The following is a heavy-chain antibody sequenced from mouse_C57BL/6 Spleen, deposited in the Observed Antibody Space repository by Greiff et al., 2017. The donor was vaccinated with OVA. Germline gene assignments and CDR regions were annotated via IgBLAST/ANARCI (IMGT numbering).Heavy chain of an antibody. J-gene: IGHJ1*03. CDR3: ARQEDYYGSFDV. Sequence: EVQVVESGPELVKPGDSVKISCKASGYSFTGYFMNWVMQSHGKSLEWIGRINPYNGDTFYNQKFKGKATLTVDKSSSTAHMELRSLTSEDSAVYYCARQEDYYGSFDVWGTGTTVTVSS. CDR2: INPYNGDT. D-gene: IGHD1-1*01. V-gene: IGHV1-20*01. CDR1: GYSFTGYF.